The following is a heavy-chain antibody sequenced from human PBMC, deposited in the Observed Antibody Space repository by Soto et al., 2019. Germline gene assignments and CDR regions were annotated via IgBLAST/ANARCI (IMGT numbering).Heavy chain of an antibody. CDR2: ISYDGSNT. J-gene: IGHJ4*02. CDR1: GFTFSSYG. D-gene: IGHD3-22*01. CDR3: GEALYYCDSSCHFDY. Sequence: PGGSLTLSCAASGFTFSSYGMHWVRQAPGKWLEWVGVISYDGSNTYNADSVKGRFTISRDNSKNTLYLQMKSLGAEATDVYYWGEALYYCDSSCHFDYWGQGTLVTVSS. V-gene: IGHV3-30*18.